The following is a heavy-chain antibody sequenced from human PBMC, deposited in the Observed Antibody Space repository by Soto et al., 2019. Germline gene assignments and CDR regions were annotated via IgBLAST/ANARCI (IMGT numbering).Heavy chain of an antibody. D-gene: IGHD3-22*01. V-gene: IGHV1-18*01. Sequence: ASVKVSCKASGYTFTSYGIIWVRQAPGQGLEWMGWISAYNGNTNYAQKLQGRVTMTTDTSTSTAYMELRSLRSDDTAVYYCARERYYYDSSGYYLAWGQGTLVTVSS. CDR1: GYTFTSYG. CDR2: ISAYNGNT. J-gene: IGHJ5*02. CDR3: ARERYYYDSSGYYLA.